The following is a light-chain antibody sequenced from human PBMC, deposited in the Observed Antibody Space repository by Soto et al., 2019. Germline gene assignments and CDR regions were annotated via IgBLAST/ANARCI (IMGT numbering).Light chain of an antibody. CDR2: EVS. J-gene: IGLJ1*01. Sequence: QSVLTQPASVSGSPGQSLTISCTGTSIDIAPYNYVSWYQQHPGKAPKLIIYEVSYRPSGISNRFSGSKSGNTASLTISGLQADDEGDYYCSSKTSSSSPFVFGTGTKVTVL. CDR3: SSKTSSSSPFV. V-gene: IGLV2-14*01. CDR1: SIDIAPYNY.